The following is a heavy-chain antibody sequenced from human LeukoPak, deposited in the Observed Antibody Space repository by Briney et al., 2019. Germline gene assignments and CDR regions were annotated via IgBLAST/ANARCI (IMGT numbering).Heavy chain of an antibody. CDR2: ILPIFDMA. Sequence: ASVTVSCTASGGTFSTYAITWVRQAPGQGREWMGRILPIFDMAKYAQKFQGRVTITADKSTRTAYMELSSLRSDDTAVYYCARDGGWLQTLNHYYCHGMDVWGQGTTVTVSS. CDR3: ARDGGWLQTLNHYYCHGMDV. J-gene: IGHJ6*02. V-gene: IGHV1-69*04. D-gene: IGHD5-24*01. CDR1: GGTFSTYA.